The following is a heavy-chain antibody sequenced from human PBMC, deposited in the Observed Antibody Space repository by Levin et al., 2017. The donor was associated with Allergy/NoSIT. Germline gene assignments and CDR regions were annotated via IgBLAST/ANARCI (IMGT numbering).Heavy chain of an antibody. CDR3: ARDDSGLAVGY. CDR2: IKQDGSEK. V-gene: IGHV3-7*01. CDR1: GFTFSSYW. D-gene: IGHD6-19*01. J-gene: IGHJ4*02. Sequence: LSLTCAASGFTFSSYWMSWVRQAPGKGLEWVANIKQDGSEKYYVDSVKGRFTISRDNAKNSLYLQMNSLRAEDTAVYYCARDDSGLAVGYWGQGTLVTVSS.